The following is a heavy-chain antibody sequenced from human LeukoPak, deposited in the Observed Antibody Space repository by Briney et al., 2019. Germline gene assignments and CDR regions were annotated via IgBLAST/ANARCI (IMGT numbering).Heavy chain of an antibody. Sequence: SQTLSLTCAISGDSVSSNSAAWNWIRRSPSRGLEWLGRTYYRSKWYNDYAVSVKSRITINPDTSKNQFSLQLNSVTPEDTAVYYCARLPGWAAAGTGGFDYWGQGTLVTVSS. V-gene: IGHV6-1*01. CDR2: TYYRSKWYN. D-gene: IGHD6-13*01. CDR3: ARLPGWAAAGTGGFDY. J-gene: IGHJ4*02. CDR1: GDSVSSNSAA.